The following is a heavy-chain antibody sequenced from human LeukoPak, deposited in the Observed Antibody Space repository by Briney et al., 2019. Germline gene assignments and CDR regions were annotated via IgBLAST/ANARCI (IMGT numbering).Heavy chain of an antibody. CDR2: ISSSSSYI. CDR1: GFTFSSYS. J-gene: IGHJ4*02. CDR3: ARVYSGSYDFDY. D-gene: IGHD1-26*01. Sequence: SGGSLRLSCAASGFTFSSYSMNWVRQAPGKGLEWVSSISSSSSYIYYADSVKGRFTISRDNAKNSLYLQMNSLRAEDTAVYYCARVYSGSYDFDYWGQGTLVTVSS. V-gene: IGHV3-21*01.